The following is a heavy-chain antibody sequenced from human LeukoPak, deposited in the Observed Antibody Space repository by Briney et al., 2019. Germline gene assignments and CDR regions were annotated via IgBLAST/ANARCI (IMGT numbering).Heavy chain of an antibody. J-gene: IGHJ5*02. CDR2: VYYSGST. CDR3: ARNQYYDSSGYYHNWFDP. CDR1: GGSISSSTYY. D-gene: IGHD3-22*01. Sequence: PSETLSLTCTVSGGSISSSTYYWGWIRQPPGKGLEWIGSVYYSGSTYYSPFLKSRVTISVDTSKNQFSLKLSSVTAADTAVYYCARNQYYDSSGYYHNWFDPWGQGTLVTVSS. V-gene: IGHV4-39*07.